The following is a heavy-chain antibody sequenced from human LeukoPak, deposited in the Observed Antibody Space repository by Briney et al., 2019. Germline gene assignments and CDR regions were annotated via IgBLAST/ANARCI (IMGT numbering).Heavy chain of an antibody. CDR3: AKDMSVGGVTYYFDY. Sequence: PGGSLRLSCAASGFTFDDYAMHWVRQAPGKGLEWVSGISWNSGSIGYADSVKGRFTISRDNAKNSLYLQMNSLRAEDTALYYCAKDMSVGGVTYYFDYWGQGTLVTVSS. V-gene: IGHV3-9*01. CDR2: ISWNSGSI. J-gene: IGHJ4*02. CDR1: GFTFDDYA. D-gene: IGHD1-26*01.